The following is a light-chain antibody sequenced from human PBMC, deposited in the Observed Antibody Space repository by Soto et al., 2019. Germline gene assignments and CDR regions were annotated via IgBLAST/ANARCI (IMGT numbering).Light chain of an antibody. CDR3: QKYNTSPWT. Sequence: DIQMTQSPSSLSASVGDRVTITCRTSQDIYNYLVWYQQKPGKVPELLIYGASTLRPGVPSRFSGSGSGTDFTLTISSLQPEYVATYYCQKYNTSPWTFGQGTKVEIK. CDR2: GAS. CDR1: QDIYNY. J-gene: IGKJ1*01. V-gene: IGKV1-27*01.